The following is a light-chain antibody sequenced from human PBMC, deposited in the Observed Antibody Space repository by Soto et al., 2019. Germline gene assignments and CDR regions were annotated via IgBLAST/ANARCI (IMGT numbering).Light chain of an antibody. CDR2: GNN. CDR1: TSNIGSNT. Sequence: QSVLTQPPSASGTPGQRVTISCSGSTSNIGSNTVNWYQQLPGTAPKLLIYGNNQRPSGVPDRFSGSKSGTSASLDISGLQSEDEADYYCAAWDDSLNGVVFGGWTKLTVL. CDR3: AAWDDSLNGVV. V-gene: IGLV1-44*01. J-gene: IGLJ2*01.